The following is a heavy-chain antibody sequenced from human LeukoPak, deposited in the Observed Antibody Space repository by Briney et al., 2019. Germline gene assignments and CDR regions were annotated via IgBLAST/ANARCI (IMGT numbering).Heavy chain of an antibody. CDR1: GFTFSSYS. CDR3: AREGGYSGYDMDY. Sequence: NPGGSLRLSCAASGFTFSSYSMNWVRQAPGKGLEWVSSISSSSSYIYYADSVKGRFTISRDNAKNSLYLQMNSQRAEDTAVYYCAREGGYSGYDMDYWGQGTLVTVSS. V-gene: IGHV3-21*01. D-gene: IGHD5-12*01. CDR2: ISSSSSYI. J-gene: IGHJ4*02.